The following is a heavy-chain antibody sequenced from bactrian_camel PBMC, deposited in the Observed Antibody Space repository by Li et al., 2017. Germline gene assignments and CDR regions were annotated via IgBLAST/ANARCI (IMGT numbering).Heavy chain of an antibody. V-gene: IGHV3S55*01. CDR3: AVEGSGAYCSLRALPLGY. Sequence: HVQLVESGGGSVQAGSSLRLSCKVPGFTARSCGMEWFRQGTQQREWISSVSFDGTTKYADSVKGRFTISLDNRKNTLYLQKNSLKPEDTATYYCAVEGSGAYCSLRALPLGYWDQGTQVTVS. CDR2: VSFDGTT. J-gene: IGHJ6*01. D-gene: IGHD3*01. CDR1: GFTARSCG.